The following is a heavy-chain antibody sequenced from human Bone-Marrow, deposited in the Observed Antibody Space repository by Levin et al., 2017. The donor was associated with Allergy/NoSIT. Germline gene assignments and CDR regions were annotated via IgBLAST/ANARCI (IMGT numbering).Heavy chain of an antibody. D-gene: IGHD6-25*01. Sequence: QTLSLTCTFSGFSLSTSGMRVSWIRQPPGKALEWLARIDWDDDKFYSTSLKTRLTISKDTSKNQVVLTMTNMDPVDTATYFCARMASGDYYDYWGQGTLVTVSS. J-gene: IGHJ4*02. V-gene: IGHV2-70*04. CDR1: GFSLSTSGMR. CDR3: ARMASGDYYDY. CDR2: IDWDDDK.